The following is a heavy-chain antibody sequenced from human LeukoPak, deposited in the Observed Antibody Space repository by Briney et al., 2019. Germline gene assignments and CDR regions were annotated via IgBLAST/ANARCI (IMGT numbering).Heavy chain of an antibody. D-gene: IGHD3-22*01. J-gene: IGHJ4*02. CDR3: AKSAYYDASGYYREYYFDY. CDR1: GFTFTSYS. V-gene: IGHV3-23*01. CDR2: ISGSGGST. Sequence: GGSLRLSCAASGFTFTSYSMNWVRQAPGKGLEWVSSISGSGGSTHYADSVKGRFTISRDKTKNTLYLQMNSLRAEDTAVYYCAKSAYYDASGYYREYYFDYWGQGTLVTVSS.